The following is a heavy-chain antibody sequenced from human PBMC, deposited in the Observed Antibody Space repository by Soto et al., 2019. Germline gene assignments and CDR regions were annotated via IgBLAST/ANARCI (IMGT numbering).Heavy chain of an antibody. CDR2: IVPLMRTA. J-gene: IGHJ4*02. D-gene: IGHD3-22*01. Sequence: QVQLVQSGAEVKKPGSSVKVSCKASEGTFDTYVISWVRQAPGQGLEWMGTIVPLMRTANHAQKFRDRVTITADESTNTAYIELTSLRSEDTAIYYCATGAYDSSWRFDYWGQGTLVTVS. CDR3: ATGAYDSSWRFDY. CDR1: EGTFDTYV. V-gene: IGHV1-69*18.